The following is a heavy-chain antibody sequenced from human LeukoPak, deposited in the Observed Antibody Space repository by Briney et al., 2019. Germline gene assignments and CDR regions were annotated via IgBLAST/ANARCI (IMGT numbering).Heavy chain of an antibody. J-gene: IGHJ4*02. V-gene: IGHV3-48*02. CDR1: GFIFSSYS. Sequence: GRSLRLSCAASGFIFSSYSINWVRQAPGKGLEWVSYISSSSTTIYYADSVRGRFTISRDNAKNSLYLQMNSLRDEDTAVYYCARSSGSYYESDYWGQGTLVTVSS. CDR3: ARSSGSYYESDY. CDR2: ISSSSTTI. D-gene: IGHD1-26*01.